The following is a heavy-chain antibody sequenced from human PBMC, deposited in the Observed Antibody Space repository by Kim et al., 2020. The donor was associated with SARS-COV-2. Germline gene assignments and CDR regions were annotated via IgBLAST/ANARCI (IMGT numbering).Heavy chain of an antibody. D-gene: IGHD6-6*01. V-gene: IGHV3-21*01. CDR2: ISSSSSYI. J-gene: IGHJ4*02. CDR1: GFTFSSYS. CDR3: ARFASSSSDAIDY. Sequence: GGSLRLSCAASGFTFSSYSMNWVRQAPGKGLEWVSSISSSSSYIYYADSVKGRFTISRDNAKNSLYLQMNSLRAEDTAVYYCARFASSSSDAIDYWGQGTLVTVSS.